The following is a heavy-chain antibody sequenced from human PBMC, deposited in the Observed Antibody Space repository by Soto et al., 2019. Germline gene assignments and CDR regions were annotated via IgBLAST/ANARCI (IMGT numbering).Heavy chain of an antibody. J-gene: IGHJ4*02. D-gene: IGHD3-3*01. CDR2: ISAYNGNT. Sequence: QVPLVQSGAEVKKPGASVKVSCKASGYTFTSYGISWVRQAPGQGLEWMGWISAYNGNTNYAQKLQGRVTMTTDTSTSTAYMELRSLRSDDTAVYYCARVWGITIFGVVTHFDYWGQGTLVTVSS. CDR3: ARVWGITIFGVVTHFDY. V-gene: IGHV1-18*04. CDR1: GYTFTSYG.